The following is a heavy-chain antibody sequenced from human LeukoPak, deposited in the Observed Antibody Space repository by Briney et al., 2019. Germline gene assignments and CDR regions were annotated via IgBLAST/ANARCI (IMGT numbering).Heavy chain of an antibody. V-gene: IGHV3-23*01. CDR2: ISGGGDYI. CDR1: GFTFSSYA. J-gene: IGHJ4*02. Sequence: GGSLRLSCAASGFTFSSYAMTWVRRAPGKGLEWVSAISGGGDYIYYGDSVKGRFTSSRDNSESTLYLQMNNLRAEDTAVYYCAKNRGTGMALYDHWGQGTQVTVSS. CDR3: AKNRGTGMALYDH. D-gene: IGHD5-18*01.